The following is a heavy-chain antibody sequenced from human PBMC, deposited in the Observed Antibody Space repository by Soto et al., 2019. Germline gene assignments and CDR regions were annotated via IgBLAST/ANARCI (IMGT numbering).Heavy chain of an antibody. CDR3: AKDKKDYYYYYMDV. CDR1: GFTFDDYA. J-gene: IGHJ6*03. CDR2: ISWNSGSI. Sequence: EVQLVESGGGLVQPGRSLRLSCAASGFTFDDYAMHWVRQAPGKGLEWVSGISWNSGSIGYADSVKGRFTISRDNAKNSLYLQMNSLRAEDTALYYCAKDKKDYYYYYMDVWGTGTTVTVSS. V-gene: IGHV3-9*01.